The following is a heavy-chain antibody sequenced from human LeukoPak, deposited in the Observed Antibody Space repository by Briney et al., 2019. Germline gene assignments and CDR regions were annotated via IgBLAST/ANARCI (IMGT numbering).Heavy chain of an antibody. Sequence: GGSLRLSCEVSGISVRGSYMSWVRQAPGKGLEWVSVIYSGDRTYSADHVKGRLTISRDTSKNTLYLQMNNLRADDTARYYCTRDLTGTTWSENDYWGQGTLVTISS. CDR1: GISVRGSY. D-gene: IGHD6-13*01. V-gene: IGHV3-53*01. CDR3: TRDLTGTTWSENDY. J-gene: IGHJ4*02. CDR2: IYSGDRT.